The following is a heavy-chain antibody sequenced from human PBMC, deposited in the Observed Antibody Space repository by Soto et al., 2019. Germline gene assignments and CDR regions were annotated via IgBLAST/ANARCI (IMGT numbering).Heavy chain of an antibody. D-gene: IGHD2-21*01. CDR1: GFTFSTYG. V-gene: IGHV3-30*18. CDR2: ISYDGSDE. J-gene: IGHJ4*02. Sequence: QVQLVESGGGVVQPGRSLSLSCAASGFTFSTYGMHWVRQAPGKGLEWVAVISYDGSDEYYADSVKGRFTISRDNSKNALDRQMNSLRAEDSAVYYCAKDRPVGCGGECAFDSWGQGTLVTVSS. CDR3: AKDRPVGCGGECAFDS.